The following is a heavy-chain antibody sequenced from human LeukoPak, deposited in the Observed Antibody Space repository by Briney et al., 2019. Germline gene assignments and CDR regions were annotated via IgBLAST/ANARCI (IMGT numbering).Heavy chain of an antibody. Sequence: GGSLRLSCAASGFTCSTYWVHWVRQIPGKWRGWLSRIHYDGTYTTYVDSVRGRFTLSRDTTKSTLYLQMNSLRADDTAVYYCARGAEGHNYGELDSWGQGTLVTVSS. D-gene: IGHD5-18*01. CDR3: ARGAEGHNYGELDS. CDR2: IHYDGTYT. V-gene: IGHV3-74*01. J-gene: IGHJ5*01. CDR1: GFTCSTYW.